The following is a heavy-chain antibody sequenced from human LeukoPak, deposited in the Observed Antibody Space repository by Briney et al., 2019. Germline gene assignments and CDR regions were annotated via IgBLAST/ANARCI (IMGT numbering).Heavy chain of an antibody. CDR2: ISYDGENE. Sequence: GFLRLSCAASGFNFNDYAIHWVRQAPGKGLEWVAVISYDGENEYYADSVKGRFTISRDNAKNTLYLQMNSLRAEDTAVYYCARVQIGISSSLFDYWGQGTLVTVSS. CDR1: GFNFNDYA. J-gene: IGHJ4*02. D-gene: IGHD6-6*01. CDR3: ARVQIGISSSLFDY. V-gene: IGHV3-30*03.